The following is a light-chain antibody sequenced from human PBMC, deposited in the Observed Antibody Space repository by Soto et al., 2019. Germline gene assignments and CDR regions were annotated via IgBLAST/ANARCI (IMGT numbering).Light chain of an antibody. Sequence: QSVLTQPAYVSGSPGQSITISCTGTNSDVGGYNFVSWYQQHPGNAPKLMIYEVSNRPSGFSNRFSGSKSGNTASLTISGLQAEDEADYYCSSYTSGSTLYVFGTGTKVTVL. CDR1: NSDVGGYNF. V-gene: IGLV2-14*01. J-gene: IGLJ1*01. CDR3: SSYTSGSTLYV. CDR2: EVS.